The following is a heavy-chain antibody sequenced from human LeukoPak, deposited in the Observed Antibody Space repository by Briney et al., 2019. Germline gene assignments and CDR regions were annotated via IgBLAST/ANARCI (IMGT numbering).Heavy chain of an antibody. CDR2: ISYDGSNK. J-gene: IGHJ4*02. CDR1: GFTFSSYA. D-gene: IGHD5-12*01. Sequence: QTGGSLRLSCAASGFTFSSYAMHWVRQAPGKGLEWVAVISYDGSNKYYADSVKGRFTISRDNSKNTVYLQMNSLRPEDAAVYYCAKPEHQVADFGYWGQGTLVSVSS. CDR3: AKPEHQVADFGY. V-gene: IGHV3-30-3*01.